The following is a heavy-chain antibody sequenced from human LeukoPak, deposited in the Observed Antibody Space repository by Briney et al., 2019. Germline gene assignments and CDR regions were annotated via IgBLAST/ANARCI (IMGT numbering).Heavy chain of an antibody. D-gene: IGHD5-24*01. V-gene: IGHV3-9*01. CDR1: GFTFSSYS. CDR2: ISWNSGSI. Sequence: GGSLRLSCAASGFTFSSYSMNWVRQAPGKGLEWVSGISWNSGSIGYADSVKGRFTISRDNAKNSLYLQMNSLRAEDTALYYCAKDSGDGYPLGYFDYWGQGTLVTVSS. CDR3: AKDSGDGYPLGYFDY. J-gene: IGHJ4*02.